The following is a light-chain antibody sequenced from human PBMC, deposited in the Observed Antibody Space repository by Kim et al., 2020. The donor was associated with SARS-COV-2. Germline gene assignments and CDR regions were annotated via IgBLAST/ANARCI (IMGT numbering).Light chain of an antibody. CDR1: SSNIGNNS. V-gene: IGLV1-36*01. Sequence: RQRYTISCSGSSSNIGNNSVNWYQQLPGKAPKLLIYYDDLLPSGVSDRFSGSKSGTSASLAISGLQSEDEADYYCAAWDDSLNGVVFGGGTQLTVL. CDR2: YDD. CDR3: AAWDDSLNGVV. J-gene: IGLJ2*01.